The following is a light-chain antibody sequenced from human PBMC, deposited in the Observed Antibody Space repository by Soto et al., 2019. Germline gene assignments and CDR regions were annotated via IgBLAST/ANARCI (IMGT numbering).Light chain of an antibody. Sequence: DLQMTQSPSSVSASVGDRVTITCRASQSISSWLAWYQQKPGTVPKLLIYAASSLQSGVPSRFSGSGAGTEFTLTVTSLQPEDFGTCYCQQGGHFPTSFGQGTRLEIK. CDR2: AAS. V-gene: IGKV1-12*01. CDR3: QQGGHFPTS. J-gene: IGKJ5*01. CDR1: QSISSW.